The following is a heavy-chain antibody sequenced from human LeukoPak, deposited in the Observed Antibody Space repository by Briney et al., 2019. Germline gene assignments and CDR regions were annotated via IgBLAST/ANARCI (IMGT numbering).Heavy chain of an antibody. CDR1: GGSFSGYY. D-gene: IGHD2-15*01. J-gene: IGHJ4*01. CDR2: INHSGST. V-gene: IGHV4-34*01. CDR3: GRGEYENFSGGSCHYSY. Sequence: KSSETLSLTCAVYGGSFSGYYWSWIRQPPGKGLEWIGEINHSGSTNYNPSLKSRVTISVDTSKNQFSLKLSSVTAAGEGVYYLGRGEYENFSGGSCHYSYWGQGTLVTVSS.